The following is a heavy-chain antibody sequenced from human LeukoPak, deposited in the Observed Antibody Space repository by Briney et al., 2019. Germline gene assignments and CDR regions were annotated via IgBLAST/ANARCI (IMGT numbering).Heavy chain of an antibody. CDR3: AKAGYNRFDY. J-gene: IGHJ4*02. V-gene: IGHV3-7*03. CDR2: IKQDGSEK. D-gene: IGHD5-24*01. CDR1: GFTFSSYW. Sequence: GGSLRLSCAASGFTFSSYWMSWVRQAPGKGMDRVAHIKQDGSEKYYVGSVKGRFTISRDNAKNSLYLQMNSLRAEDTAVYYCAKAGYNRFDYWGQGTLVTVSS.